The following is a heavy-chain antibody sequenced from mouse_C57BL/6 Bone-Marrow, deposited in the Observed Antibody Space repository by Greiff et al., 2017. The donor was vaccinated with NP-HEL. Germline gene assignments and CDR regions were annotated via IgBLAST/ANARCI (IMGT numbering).Heavy chain of an antibody. J-gene: IGHJ2*01. CDR1: GYTFTSYW. V-gene: IGHV1-53*01. CDR2: INPSNGGT. CDR3: ARSFITTVVIDY. Sequence: QVQLQQPGTELVRPGASVKLSCKASGYTFTSYWMHWVKQRPGQGLEWIGNINPSNGGTNYNEKFKSKATLTVDKSSSTAYMQLSSLTSEDSAVYYCARSFITTVVIDYWGQGTTLTVSS. D-gene: IGHD1-1*01.